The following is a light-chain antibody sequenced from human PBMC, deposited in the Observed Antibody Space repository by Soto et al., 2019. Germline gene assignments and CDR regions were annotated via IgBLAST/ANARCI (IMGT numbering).Light chain of an antibody. CDR1: QSVSSSY. CDR2: GAS. CDR3: QQYVTSPEWM. V-gene: IGKV3-20*01. J-gene: IGKJ1*01. Sequence: EIVLTQSPATLSLSPGERATLSCRASQSVSSSYLAWYQQKPGQAPRLLIYGASSRATGIPDRFSGSGSGTDFTLTISRLEPEDSAVYYCQQYVTSPEWMFGQGTKVDIK.